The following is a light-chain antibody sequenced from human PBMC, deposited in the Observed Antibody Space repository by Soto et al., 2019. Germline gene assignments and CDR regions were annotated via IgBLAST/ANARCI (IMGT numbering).Light chain of an antibody. Sequence: EIVMTQSPATLSVSPGERVTLSCRASQSVSSNLAWYQQKPGQTPRLLIYDASTGATGIPARFSGSGSGTAFTLTISSLQSEDFAVYYCQQYYSWPRTFGQGIKVEIK. CDR3: QQYYSWPRT. CDR1: QSVSSN. V-gene: IGKV3-15*01. J-gene: IGKJ1*01. CDR2: DAS.